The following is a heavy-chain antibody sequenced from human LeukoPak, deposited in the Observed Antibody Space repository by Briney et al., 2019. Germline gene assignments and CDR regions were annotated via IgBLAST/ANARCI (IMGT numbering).Heavy chain of an antibody. J-gene: IGHJ4*02. CDR1: GFTFSSYA. Sequence: GGSLRLSCAASGFTFSSYAMSWVRQAPGKGLEWVSAISGSGGSTYYADSVKGRFTISRDNSKNTLYLQMNSLRAEDTAVYYCAAEGTYYYGSGSYYPNAIGYWGQGTLVTVSS. CDR3: AAEGTYYYGSGSYYPNAIGY. CDR2: ISGSGGST. V-gene: IGHV3-23*01. D-gene: IGHD3-10*01.